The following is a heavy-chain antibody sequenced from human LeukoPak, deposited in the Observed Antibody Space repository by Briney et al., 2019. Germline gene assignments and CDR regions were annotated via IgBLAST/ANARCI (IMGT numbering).Heavy chain of an antibody. CDR3: ARDLRAVAGTDNWFDP. V-gene: IGHV4-59*12. Sequence: KPSETLSLTCTVSGGSISSYYWNWIRQPPGRGLEWIGYIYYSGSTNYNPSLKSRVTISVDTSKNQFSLKLSSVTAADTAVYYCARDLRAVAGTDNWFDPWGQGTLVTVSS. CDR2: IYYSGST. J-gene: IGHJ5*02. D-gene: IGHD6-19*01. CDR1: GGSISSYY.